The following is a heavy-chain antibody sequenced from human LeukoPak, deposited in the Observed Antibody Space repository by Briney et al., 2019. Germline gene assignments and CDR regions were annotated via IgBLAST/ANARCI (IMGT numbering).Heavy chain of an antibody. J-gene: IGHJ4*02. CDR1: GFTFSSYW. V-gene: IGHV3-74*01. Sequence: GRSLRLSCAASGFTFSSYWMHWARQAPGKGLVWVSRTNSDGSSTSYADSVKGRFTISRDNAKNTLYLQMDSLRAEDTVVYYCARVTDDFWSGYYLSGRSLDYWGQGTLVTVSS. CDR2: TNSDGSST. CDR3: ARVTDDFWSGYYLSGRSLDY. D-gene: IGHD3-3*01.